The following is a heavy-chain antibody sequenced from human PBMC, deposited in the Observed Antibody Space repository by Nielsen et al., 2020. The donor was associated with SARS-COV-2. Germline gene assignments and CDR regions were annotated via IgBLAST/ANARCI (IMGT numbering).Heavy chain of an antibody. CDR3: ARAFSSWIVVVINAFDI. CDR1: GGSFSGYY. J-gene: IGHJ3*02. D-gene: IGHD3-22*01. Sequence: SETLSLTCAVYGGSFSGYYWSWIRQPPGKGLEWIGEINHSGSTNYNPSLKSRVTISVDTSKNQFSLKLSSVTAADTAVYYCARAFSSWIVVVINAFDIWGQGTMFTVSS. V-gene: IGHV4-34*09. CDR2: INHSGST.